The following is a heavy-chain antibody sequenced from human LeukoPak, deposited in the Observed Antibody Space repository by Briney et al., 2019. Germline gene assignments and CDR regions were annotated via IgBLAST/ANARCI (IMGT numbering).Heavy chain of an antibody. V-gene: IGHV1-69*13. CDR2: IIPIFGTA. J-gene: IGHJ6*02. D-gene: IGHD1-26*01. CDR3: ARSQEWELSGLDYYYYGMDV. Sequence: SVTVSCTASGGTFSSYAISRVRQAPGQGLEWMGGIIPIFGTANYAQKFQGRVTITADESTSTAYMELSSLRSEDTAVYYCARSQEWELSGLDYYYYGMDVWGQGTTVTVSS. CDR1: GGTFSSYA.